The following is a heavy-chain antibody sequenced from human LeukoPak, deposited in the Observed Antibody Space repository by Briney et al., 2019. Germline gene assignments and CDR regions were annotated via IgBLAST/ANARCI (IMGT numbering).Heavy chain of an antibody. Sequence: PSETLSLTCTVSGGSISSYYWSWIRQPPGKGLEWIGYIYTSGSTNYNPSLKSRVTISVDTSKNQFSLKLSSVTAADTAVYYCARYNPPQLERRPDAFDIWGQGTMVTVSS. CDR1: GGSISSYY. CDR2: IYTSGST. J-gene: IGHJ3*02. V-gene: IGHV4-4*09. D-gene: IGHD1-1*01. CDR3: ARYNPPQLERRPDAFDI.